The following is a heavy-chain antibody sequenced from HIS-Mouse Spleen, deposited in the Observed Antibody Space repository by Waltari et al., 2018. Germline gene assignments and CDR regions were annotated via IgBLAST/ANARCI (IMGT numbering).Heavy chain of an antibody. D-gene: IGHD6-13*01. Sequence: QLQLQESGPGLVKPSETLSLTCTVSGGSISSSSYYWGWIRQPPGKGLEWIGSIYYRGSTYYQPSLKSRVTISVDTSKNQFSLKLSSVTAADTAVYYCAREIPYSSSWYDWYFDLWGRGTLVTVSS. CDR2: IYYRGST. J-gene: IGHJ2*01. CDR1: GGSISSSSYY. CDR3: AREIPYSSSWYDWYFDL. V-gene: IGHV4-39*07.